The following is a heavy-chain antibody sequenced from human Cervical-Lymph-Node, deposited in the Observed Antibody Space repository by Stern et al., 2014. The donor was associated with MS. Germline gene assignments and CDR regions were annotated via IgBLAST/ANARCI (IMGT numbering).Heavy chain of an antibody. V-gene: IGHV3-30-3*01. J-gene: IGHJ4*02. D-gene: IGHD4/OR15-4a*01. CDR1: EFTFSDYA. CDR3: ARDFCGANICPFDY. Sequence: VQLVASGGGVVQPGRSLRLSCAASEFTFSDYAIHWVRQAPGKGLEWAAFISYDGNTKYYTYSVKGRFTISRDNSKNTLHLLMNSLRAEDTAVYYCARDFCGANICPFDYWGQGTLVTVSS. CDR2: ISYDGNTK.